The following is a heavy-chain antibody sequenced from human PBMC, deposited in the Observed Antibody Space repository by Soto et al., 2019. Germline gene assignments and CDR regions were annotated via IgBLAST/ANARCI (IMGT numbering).Heavy chain of an antibody. CDR3: ARHRCGLRFLEWSEASLDYYYYYMDV. CDR2: IYYSEST. D-gene: IGHD3-3*01. V-gene: IGHV4-39*01. Sequence: SETLSLTCTVSGGSISSSSYYWVWIRQPPGKGLEWIGSIYYSESTYYNPSLKSRVTISVDTSKNQFSLKLSPVTAADTAVYYCARHRCGLRFLEWSEASLDYYYYYMDVWGKGTTVTVSS. CDR1: GGSISSSSYY. J-gene: IGHJ6*03.